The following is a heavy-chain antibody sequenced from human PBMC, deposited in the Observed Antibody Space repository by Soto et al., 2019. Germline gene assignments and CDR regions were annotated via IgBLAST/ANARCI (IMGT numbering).Heavy chain of an antibody. Sequence: QVQLVQSGAEGKKPGSSVKVSCKASGGTFSRFGISWVRQAPGQGLEWMGGIIPILGKGDYAPKFRGRVTFTADEVTTTVYMEMSSLSSGDTAVYYCARVAGPDFSHYYGIDVWGQGPTVTVSS. CDR1: GGTFSRFG. D-gene: IGHD6-19*01. CDR3: ARVAGPDFSHYYGIDV. CDR2: IIPILGKG. J-gene: IGHJ6*02. V-gene: IGHV1-69*12.